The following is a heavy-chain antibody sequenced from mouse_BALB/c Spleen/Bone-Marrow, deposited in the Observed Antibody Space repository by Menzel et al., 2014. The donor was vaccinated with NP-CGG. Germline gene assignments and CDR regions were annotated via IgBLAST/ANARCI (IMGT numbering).Heavy chain of an antibody. D-gene: IGHD1-1*01. CDR2: IRNKANGYTT. V-gene: IGHV7-3*02. CDR1: GFTFTDYY. Sequence: EVQRVESGGGLVQPGGSLRLSCATSGFTFTDYYINWVRQPPGKALEWLGFIRNKANGYTTEYSASVKGRFTISRDNSQSILYLQMNTLRAEDSATYYCARDRGGLLFDYWGQGTTLTVSS. J-gene: IGHJ2*01. CDR3: ARDRGGLLFDY.